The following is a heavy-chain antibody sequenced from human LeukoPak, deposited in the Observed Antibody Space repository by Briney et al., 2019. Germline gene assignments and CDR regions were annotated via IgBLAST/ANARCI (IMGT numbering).Heavy chain of an antibody. CDR2: TYYRSKWYN. V-gene: IGHV6-1*01. CDR1: GDSVSSNSGA. CDR3: ASRQGHS. J-gene: IGHJ4*02. D-gene: IGHD6-6*01. Sequence: SQTLSLTCVIAGDSVSSNSGAWNWTRQSPSRGLEWLGRTYYRSKWYNDYAGSVESRITITPDTPKNQFSLHLNSVTPEDTAVYYCASRQGHSWGQGTLVTVSS.